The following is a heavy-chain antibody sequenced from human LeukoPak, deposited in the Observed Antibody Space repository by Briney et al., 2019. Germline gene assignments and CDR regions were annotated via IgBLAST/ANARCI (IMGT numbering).Heavy chain of an antibody. Sequence: GGSLRLSCAASGFTVSSNYMSWVRQAPGKGLEWVSVIYSGGSTYYADSVKGRFTISRDSSKNTLYLQMNSLRAEDTAVYYCARDTGTTYYYGSGSSDGMDVWGQGTTVTVSS. CDR2: IYSGGST. V-gene: IGHV3-66*01. CDR3: ARDTGTTYYYGSGSSDGMDV. J-gene: IGHJ6*02. CDR1: GFTVSSNY. D-gene: IGHD3-10*01.